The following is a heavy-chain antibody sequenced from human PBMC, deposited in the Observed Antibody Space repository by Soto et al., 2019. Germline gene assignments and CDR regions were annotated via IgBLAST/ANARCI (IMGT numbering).Heavy chain of an antibody. CDR1: GGTFSRYT. Sequence: QVQLVQSGAEVKKPGSSVKVSCKASGGTFSRYTFTWVRQAPGQGLEWMGRIIPILDIPNYAQNFQGRVTIPADKPTSTSYMELSSLRSDDTAVYYCASHFTGVLVLGTSPPGGDNYGWDVWGQGTTVTVSS. D-gene: IGHD2-8*02. CDR2: IIPILDIP. J-gene: IGHJ6*02. V-gene: IGHV1-69*02. CDR3: ASHFTGVLVLGTSPPGGDNYGWDV.